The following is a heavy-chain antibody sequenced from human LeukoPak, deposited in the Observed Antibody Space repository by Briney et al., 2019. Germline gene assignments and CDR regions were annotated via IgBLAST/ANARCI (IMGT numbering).Heavy chain of an antibody. V-gene: IGHV1-69*13. J-gene: IGHJ6*02. CDR3: ARDGSGGFYGMDV. D-gene: IGHD4-23*01. Sequence: ASVKASCKASGGTFSSYAISWVRQAPGQGLEWMGGIIPIFGTANYAQKFQGRVTITADESTSTAYMELSSLRSEDTAVYYCARDGSGGFYGMDVWGQGTTVTVSS. CDR2: IIPIFGTA. CDR1: GGTFSSYA.